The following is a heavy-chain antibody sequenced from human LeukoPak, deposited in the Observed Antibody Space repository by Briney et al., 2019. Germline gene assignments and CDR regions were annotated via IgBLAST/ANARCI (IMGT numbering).Heavy chain of an antibody. J-gene: IGHJ3*02. V-gene: IGHV4-59*12. CDR3: AREAEYYDSSGAFDI. CDR1: GGSISSYY. D-gene: IGHD3-22*01. Sequence: SETLSLTCTVSGGSISSYYWSWIRQPPGKGLEWIGEIYHSGSTNYNPSLKSRVTISVDKSKNQFSLKLSSVTAADTAVYYCAREAEYYDSSGAFDIWGQGTMVTVSS. CDR2: IYHSGST.